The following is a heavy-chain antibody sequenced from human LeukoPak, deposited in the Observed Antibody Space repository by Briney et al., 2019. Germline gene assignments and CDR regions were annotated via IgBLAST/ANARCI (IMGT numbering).Heavy chain of an antibody. CDR2: INHSGST. CDR3: AREDPYGDYSFDY. V-gene: IGHV4-34*01. D-gene: IGHD4-17*01. CDR1: GGSFSGYY. Sequence: PSETLSLTCAVYGGSFSGYYWSWIRQPPGKGLEWIGEINHSGSTNYNPSLKSRVTISVDTSKNRFSLKLSSVTAADTAVYYCAREDPYGDYSFDYWGQGTLVTVSS. J-gene: IGHJ4*02.